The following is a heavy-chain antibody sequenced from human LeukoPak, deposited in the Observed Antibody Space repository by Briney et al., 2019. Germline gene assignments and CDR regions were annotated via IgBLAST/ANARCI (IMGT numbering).Heavy chain of an antibody. J-gene: IGHJ5*02. CDR1: GFTISSHG. CDR2: ISYNGNSK. D-gene: IGHD6-19*01. Sequence: PGGSLRLSCAVSGFTISSHGMHWVRQAPGKGLEWGAMISYNGNSKYYGDSVKGRFTISRDNSKDTLYLEMDSLRTEDTAVYYCAKDWGSSGWYNYFDPWGQGTLVTVSS. CDR3: AKDWGSSGWYNYFDP. V-gene: IGHV3-30*18.